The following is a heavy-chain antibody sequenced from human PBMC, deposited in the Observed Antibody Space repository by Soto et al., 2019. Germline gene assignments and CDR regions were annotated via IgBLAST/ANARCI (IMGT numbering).Heavy chain of an antibody. Sequence: PSATLSLTCTVSGGSISSYCWSWSRQPPGKGLEWIGYIYYSGSTNYNPSLKSRVTISVDTSKNQFSLKLSSVTAADTAVYYCARDRYCSGGSCSDSGFFDYWGQGTLVTVSS. V-gene: IGHV4-59*01. J-gene: IGHJ4*02. CDR2: IYYSGST. D-gene: IGHD2-15*01. CDR3: ARDRYCSGGSCSDSGFFDY. CDR1: GGSISSYC.